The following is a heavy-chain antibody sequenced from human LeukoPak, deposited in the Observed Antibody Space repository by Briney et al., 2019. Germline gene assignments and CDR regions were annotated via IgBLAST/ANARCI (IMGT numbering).Heavy chain of an antibody. J-gene: IGHJ5*02. CDR3: AKDPKYCSSTSCSAKEPQGGWFDP. Sequence: SGGSLRLSCAASGFTFSSYAMSWVRQAPGKGLEWVSAISGSGGSTYYADSVKGRFTISRDNSKNTLYLQMNSLRAEDTAVYYCAKDPKYCSSTSCSAKEPQGGWFDPWGQGTLVTVSS. CDR2: ISGSGGST. V-gene: IGHV3-23*01. D-gene: IGHD2-2*01. CDR1: GFTFSSYA.